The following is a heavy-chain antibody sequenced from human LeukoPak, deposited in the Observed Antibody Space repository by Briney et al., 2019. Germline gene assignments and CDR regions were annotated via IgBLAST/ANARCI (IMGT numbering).Heavy chain of an antibody. CDR3: ASIGPELQLEPEYYFDY. Sequence: SVKVSCKASGGTFSSYAISWVRQAPGQGHEWMGGIIPIFGTANYAQKFQGRVTITADESTSTAYMELSSLRSEDTAVYYCASIGPELQLEPEYYFDYWGQGTLVTVSS. J-gene: IGHJ4*02. CDR2: IIPIFGTA. V-gene: IGHV1-69*13. D-gene: IGHD1-1*01. CDR1: GGTFSSYA.